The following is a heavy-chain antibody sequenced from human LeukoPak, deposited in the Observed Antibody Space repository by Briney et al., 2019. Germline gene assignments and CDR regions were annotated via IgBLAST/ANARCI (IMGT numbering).Heavy chain of an antibody. CDR3: AKVVPPGSAWAFDY. Sequence: PGGSLRLSCAASGFTFSTFAMSWVRQAPGKGLEWVSTVSDRDDSTYYADSVKGRFTMSRDSSKNTLFLEMNSLRAEDMAVYYCAKVVPPGSAWAFDYWGQGPLVTVSS. CDR1: GFTFSTFA. V-gene: IGHV3-23*01. D-gene: IGHD6-19*01. CDR2: VSDRDDST. J-gene: IGHJ4*02.